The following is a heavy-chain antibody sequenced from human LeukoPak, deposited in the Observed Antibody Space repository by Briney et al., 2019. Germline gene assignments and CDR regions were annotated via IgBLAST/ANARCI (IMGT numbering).Heavy chain of an antibody. D-gene: IGHD1-26*01. Sequence: GGSLRLSCAVSGFTFSNYWMHWVRQAPGKGLVWVSRINGDGSSTNYADSVKGRFTISRDNAKNTLYLQMNSLRADDTAVYYCVRDPPEREELFDYWGQGTLVTVSS. J-gene: IGHJ4*02. CDR1: GFTFSNYW. V-gene: IGHV3-74*01. CDR2: INGDGSST. CDR3: VRDPPEREELFDY.